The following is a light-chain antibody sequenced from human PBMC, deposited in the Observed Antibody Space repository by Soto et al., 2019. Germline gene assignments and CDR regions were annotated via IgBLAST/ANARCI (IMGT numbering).Light chain of an antibody. Sequence: DIQMTQSPSSLSASVGDRVTITCRASQGIRNDLGWYQQKPGKAPKRLIYAASSLQSGVPSRFSGSGSGTEFTLTISRLEPEDFAVYYCQVRTDWPPFKYTFGQGTKLEVK. V-gene: IGKV1-17*01. J-gene: IGKJ2*01. CDR1: QGIRND. CDR2: AAS. CDR3: QVRTDWPPFKYT.